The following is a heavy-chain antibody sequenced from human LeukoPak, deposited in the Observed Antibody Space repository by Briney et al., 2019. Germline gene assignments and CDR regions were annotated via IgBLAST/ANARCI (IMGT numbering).Heavy chain of an antibody. CDR1: GFTFSSYA. CDR2: KSYDGSNK. D-gene: IGHD3-10*01. J-gene: IGHJ4*02. V-gene: IGHV3-30*04. Sequence: GGSLRLSCAASGFTFSSYAMHWVRQAPGKGLEWVAVKSYDGSNKYYADSVKGRFTISRDNSKNTLYLQMNSLRAEDTAVYYCARTTLWFGESKPFDYWGQGTLVTVSS. CDR3: ARTTLWFGESKPFDY.